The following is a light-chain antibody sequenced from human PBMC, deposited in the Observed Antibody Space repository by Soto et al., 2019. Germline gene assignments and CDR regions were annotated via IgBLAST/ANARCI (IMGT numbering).Light chain of an antibody. J-gene: IGLJ2*01. V-gene: IGLV2-14*01. CDR3: ASYTSSSTSVI. CDR1: SSDVGTYNY. Sequence: QSALTQPASVSGSPGQSITISCTGTSSDVGTYNYVSWYQQHSGKAPKLMIYEVSNRPSGVSNRFSGSKSGNTASLTISGLQAEDEADYYCASYTSSSTSVIFGRGTKLTVL. CDR2: EVS.